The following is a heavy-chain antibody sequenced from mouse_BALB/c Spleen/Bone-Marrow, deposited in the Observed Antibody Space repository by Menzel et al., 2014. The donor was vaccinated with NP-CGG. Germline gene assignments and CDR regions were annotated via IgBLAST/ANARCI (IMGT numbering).Heavy chain of an antibody. CDR2: IDPANGNT. D-gene: IGHD2-14*01. V-gene: IGHV14-3*02. CDR3: NARDYRYEGYAMDN. J-gene: IGHJ4*01. CDR1: GFNIKDTY. Sequence: EVQLQQSGAELVKPGASVKLSCAASGFNIKDTYMHWVKQRPEKGLEWLGRIDPANGNTKYDPKFQGKATITADTSSNTAYLQLSSLTAEDTAVYYCNARDYRYEGYAMDNWGQGTSVTVAS.